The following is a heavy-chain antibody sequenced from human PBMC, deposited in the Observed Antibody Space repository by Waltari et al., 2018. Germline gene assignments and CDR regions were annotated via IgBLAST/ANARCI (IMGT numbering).Heavy chain of an antibody. CDR3: QRGDY. V-gene: IGHV3-7*04. CDR1: GFTFSNFW. Sequence: ELQLVESGGGLVQPGGSLRLPGAPSGFTFSNFWMSWARQAPGKGLEWVANINQDGSGEYYVDSVKGRFTISRDNAKNSLYLQMNSLRAEDTAVYYCQRGDYWGQGTLVTVSS. J-gene: IGHJ4*02. CDR2: INQDGSGE.